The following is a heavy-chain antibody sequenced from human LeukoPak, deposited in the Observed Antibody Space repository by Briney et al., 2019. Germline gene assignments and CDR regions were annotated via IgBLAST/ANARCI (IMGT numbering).Heavy chain of an antibody. V-gene: IGHV4-34*01. CDR2: INHSGST. J-gene: IGHJ1*01. CDR3: ASHRGGWYFGYFQH. Sequence: SETLSLTCAVYGGSFSGYYWSWIRQPAGKGREWVGEINHSGSTNYNPSLKSRVTIPVDTSKNQFSLKLSSVTAADTAVYYCASHRGGWYFGYFQHWGQGTLVTVSS. D-gene: IGHD6-19*01. CDR1: GGSFSGYY.